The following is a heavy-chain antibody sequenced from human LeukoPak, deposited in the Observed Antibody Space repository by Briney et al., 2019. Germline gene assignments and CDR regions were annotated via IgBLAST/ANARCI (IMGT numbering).Heavy chain of an antibody. CDR1: GGSISSSGYY. CDR2: IYYSGST. D-gene: IGHD3-10*01. CDR3: ARPDGSGSRFDP. V-gene: IGHV4-39*07. J-gene: IGHJ5*02. Sequence: SETLSLTCTVSGGSISSSGYYWGWIRQPPGKGLEWVGSIYYSGSTYYNPSLKSRVTISLDTSKNQFSLKLTSVTAADTAVYYCARPDGSGSRFDPWGQGTLVTVSS.